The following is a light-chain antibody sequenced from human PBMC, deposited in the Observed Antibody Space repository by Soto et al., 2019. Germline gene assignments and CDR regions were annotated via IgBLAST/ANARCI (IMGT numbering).Light chain of an antibody. V-gene: IGKV3-11*01. J-gene: IGKJ5*01. Sequence: EIVMTQSPATLSVSPGETATLSCRASQSINFGLAWYRQTPGQAPRLLIYDASNRATGIAPRFRGSGSGTDFTLTISSVEPEDFAVYICQKRGNWPPTFGQGTRLENK. CDR2: DAS. CDR1: QSINFG. CDR3: QKRGNWPPT.